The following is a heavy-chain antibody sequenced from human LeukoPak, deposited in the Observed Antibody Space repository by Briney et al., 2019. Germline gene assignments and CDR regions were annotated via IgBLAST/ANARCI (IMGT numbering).Heavy chain of an antibody. Sequence: SETLPPTCTVSGGSISSSSYYWGWIRQPPGKGLEWIGSIYYSGSTYYNPSLKSRVTISVDTSKNQFSLKLSSVTAADTAVYYCARESVQAAAGYDYWGQGTLVTVSS. D-gene: IGHD6-13*01. CDR3: ARESVQAAAGYDY. J-gene: IGHJ4*02. V-gene: IGHV4-39*07. CDR2: IYYSGST. CDR1: GGSISSSSYY.